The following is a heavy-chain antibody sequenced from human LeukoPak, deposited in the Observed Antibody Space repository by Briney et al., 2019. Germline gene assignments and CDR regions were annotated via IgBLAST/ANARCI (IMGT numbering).Heavy chain of an antibody. Sequence: GGSLRLSCAASGFTFSDYYMSWIRQAPGKGLKWVSYISSSSSYTNYADSVKGRFTISRDNSKNTLSLQMNSLRAEDTAVYYCAREADCSGGGCYRGAFDIWGQGTMVTVSS. CDR3: AREADCSGGGCYRGAFDI. V-gene: IGHV3-11*06. CDR1: GFTFSDYY. D-gene: IGHD2-15*01. J-gene: IGHJ3*02. CDR2: ISSSSSYT.